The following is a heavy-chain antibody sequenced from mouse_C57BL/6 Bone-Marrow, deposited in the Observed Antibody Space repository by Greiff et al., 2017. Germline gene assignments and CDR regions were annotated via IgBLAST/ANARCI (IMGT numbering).Heavy chain of an antibody. CDR1: GYTFTSYW. D-gene: IGHD1-1*01. Sequence: QVQLQQPGAELVKPGASVKLSCKASGYTFTSYWMHWVKQRPGQGLEWIGMIHPNSGSTNYNEKFKSKATLTVDKSSSTAYMQLSSLTSEDSAVYYCASPLFITTVVADWYFDVWGTGTTVTVSS. J-gene: IGHJ1*03. V-gene: IGHV1-64*01. CDR3: ASPLFITTVVADWYFDV. CDR2: IHPNSGST.